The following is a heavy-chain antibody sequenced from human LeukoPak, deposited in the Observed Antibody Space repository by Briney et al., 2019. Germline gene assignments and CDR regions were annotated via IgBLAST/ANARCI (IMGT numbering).Heavy chain of an antibody. CDR2: IYHSGST. V-gene: IGHV4-30-2*01. CDR1: GGSISSGGYY. CDR3: ARDWFYDSSGYRFVY. J-gene: IGHJ4*02. D-gene: IGHD3-22*01. Sequence: PSETLSLTCTVSGGSISSGGYYWSWIRQPPGKGLEWIGYIYHSGSTYYNPSLKSRVTISVDRSKNQFSLKLSSVTAADTAVYYCARDWFYDSSGYRFVYWGQGTLVTVSS.